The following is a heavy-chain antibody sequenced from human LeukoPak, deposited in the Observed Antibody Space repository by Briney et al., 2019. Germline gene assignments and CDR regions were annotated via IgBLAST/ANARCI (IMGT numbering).Heavy chain of an antibody. CDR3: AKDLRGPAAGTWYFDL. CDR1: KLTISSYS. J-gene: IGHJ2*01. CDR2: ITGSGDTT. D-gene: IGHD6-13*01. V-gene: IGHV3-23*01. Sequence: GGSLRLSCAASKLTISSYSMGWVRQAPGKGLEWVSAITGSGDTTYSSDFVKGRFTISRDNSKNTLYLQMNSLTAEDTALYYCAKDLRGPAAGTWYFDLWGRGTLVTVSS.